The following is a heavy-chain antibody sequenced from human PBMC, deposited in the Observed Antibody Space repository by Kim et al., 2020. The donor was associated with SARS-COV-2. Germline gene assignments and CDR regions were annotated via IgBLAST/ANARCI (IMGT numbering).Heavy chain of an antibody. CDR1: GFTFSSYG. CDR2: ISYDGSNK. V-gene: IGHV3-33*05. J-gene: IGHJ5*02. Sequence: GGSLRLSCAASGFTFSSYGMHWVRQAPGKGLEWVAVISYDGSNKYYADSVKGRFTISRDNSKNTLYLQMNSLRAEDTAVYYCARDPLKGSYSSYNWFDPWGQGTLVTVSS. D-gene: IGHD3-10*01. CDR3: ARDPLKGSYSSYNWFDP.